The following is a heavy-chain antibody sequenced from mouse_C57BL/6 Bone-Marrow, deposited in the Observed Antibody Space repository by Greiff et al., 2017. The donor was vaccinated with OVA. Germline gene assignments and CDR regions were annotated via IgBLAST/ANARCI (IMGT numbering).Heavy chain of an antibody. Sequence: EVQGVESGGDLVKPGGSLKLSCAASGFTFSSYGLSWVRQTPDKRLEWVATISSGGSYTYYPDSVKGRFTISRDNAKNTLYLQMSILKSEYTAMYYCARHYYCSFDYWGQGTTLTVSS. D-gene: IGHD1-1*01. V-gene: IGHV5-6*01. CDR3: ARHYYCSFDY. J-gene: IGHJ2*01. CDR2: ISSGGSYT. CDR1: GFTFSSYG.